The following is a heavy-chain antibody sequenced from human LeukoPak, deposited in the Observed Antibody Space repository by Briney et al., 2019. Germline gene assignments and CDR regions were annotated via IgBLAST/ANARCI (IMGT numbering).Heavy chain of an antibody. CDR1: GFTFSSYG. V-gene: IGHV3-30*03. J-gene: IGHJ4*02. D-gene: IGHD5-12*01. CDR3: ARLRDGRWLLEY. CDR2: ISYDGSNK. Sequence: GRSLRLSCAASGFTFSSYGMHWVRQAPGKGLEWVAVISYDGSNKYYADSVKGRFTISRDNSKNTLYLQMNSLRAEDTAVYYCARLRDGRWLLEYWGQGTLVSVSS.